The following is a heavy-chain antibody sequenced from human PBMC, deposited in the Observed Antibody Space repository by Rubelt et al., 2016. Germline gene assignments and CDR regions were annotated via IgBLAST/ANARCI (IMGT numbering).Heavy chain of an antibody. J-gene: IGHJ3*02. Sequence: QVQLQESGPGLVKPSETLSLTCTVSGGSISSSSYYWGWIRQPPGKGLEWIGSISYSGSTFYNPSLKSRVTISVDTSKNPFSLKLICGTAADTAVYYCARGEVAGNAFAIWGQGTMVTVSS. V-gene: IGHV4-39*01. D-gene: IGHD2-15*01. CDR2: ISYSGST. CDR1: GGSISSSSYY. CDR3: ARGEVAGNAFAI.